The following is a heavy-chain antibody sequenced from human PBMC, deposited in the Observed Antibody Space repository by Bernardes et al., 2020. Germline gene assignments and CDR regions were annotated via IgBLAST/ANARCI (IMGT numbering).Heavy chain of an antibody. V-gene: IGHV3-33*01. CDR3: ATLSPTGGGGDYASCGMDV. D-gene: IGHD4-17*01. CDR1: GFTFSSYG. J-gene: IGHJ6*02. Sequence: SLRLPCAASGFTFSSYGMHWVRHAPGKGLERVAVIWYDGSNKHYADSVKGRFTISRDNSKNTLYLQMSSQRAEDTAVYYCATLSPTGGGGDYASCGMDVWGQGATVTVSS. CDR2: IWYDGSNK.